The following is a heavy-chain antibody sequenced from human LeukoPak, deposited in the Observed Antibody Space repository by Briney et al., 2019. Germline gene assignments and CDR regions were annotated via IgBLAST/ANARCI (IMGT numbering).Heavy chain of an antibody. V-gene: IGHV1-69*05. CDR2: IIPIFGTA. J-gene: IGHJ5*02. CDR1: GGTFSSYA. CDR3: ARDRSSIVVVPAAMWSSNWFDP. D-gene: IGHD2-2*01. Sequence: GSSVKVSCKASGGTFSSYAISWVRQAPGQGLEWMGGIIPIFGTANYAQKFQGRVTITTDESTSTAYMELSSLRSEDTAVYYCARDRSSIVVVPAAMWSSNWFDPWGQGTLVTVSS.